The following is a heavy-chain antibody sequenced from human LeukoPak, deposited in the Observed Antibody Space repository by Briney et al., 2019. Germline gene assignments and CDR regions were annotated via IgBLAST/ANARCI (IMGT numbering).Heavy chain of an antibody. CDR1: GFTFSIYS. J-gene: IGHJ4*02. CDR3: ARDRGYFDN. CDR2: ITSSSNYI. Sequence: GGSLRLSCAASGFTFSIYSMNWVRQAPGKGLEWLSSITSSSNYIYYADSVKGRFTISRDNVQNSLYLQMNSLRAEDTATYYCARDRGYFDNWGQGTLVTVSS. V-gene: IGHV3-21*01.